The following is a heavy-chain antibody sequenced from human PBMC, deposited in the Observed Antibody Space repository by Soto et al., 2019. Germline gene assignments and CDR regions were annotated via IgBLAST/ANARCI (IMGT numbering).Heavy chain of an antibody. CDR3: ARQGFGVLHGLVDV. J-gene: IGHJ6*02. V-gene: IGHV4-30-2*01. CDR1: GGSISSGGYS. D-gene: IGHD3-10*01. Sequence: SETLSLTCAVSGGSISSGGYSWSWIRQPPGKGLEWIGYIYHSGITYYNPSLKSRVTISVDRSKNQFSLTLTSVTAADTAVYYCARQGFGVLHGLVDVWGQGTTVTVSS. CDR2: IYHSGIT.